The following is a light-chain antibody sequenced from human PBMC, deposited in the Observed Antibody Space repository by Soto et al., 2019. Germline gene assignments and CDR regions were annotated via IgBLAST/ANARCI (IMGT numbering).Light chain of an antibody. CDR2: GAS. V-gene: IGKV3-15*01. J-gene: IGKJ2*01. CDR1: QSVSSN. Sequence: EIVMTQSPATLSVSPGERATLSCRASQSVSSNLAWYQQKPGQAPRLLIYGASTRATGIPARFSGSGSGTAFTITISSLQSEDFAVYYCQQYNNWPPMYTFGQGTKLEIK. CDR3: QQYNNWPPMYT.